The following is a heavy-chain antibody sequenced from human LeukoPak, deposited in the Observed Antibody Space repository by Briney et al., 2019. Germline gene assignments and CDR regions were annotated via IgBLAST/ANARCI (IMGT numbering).Heavy chain of an antibody. D-gene: IGHD3-9*01. CDR2: IYYSGST. J-gene: IGHJ3*02. CDR1: GGSISSSSYY. V-gene: IGHV4-39*01. CDR3: ASPFYDILTGSFPFDI. Sequence: SETLSLTCTVSGGSISSSSYYWGWIRQPPGKGLEWIGSIYYSGSTYYNPSLKSRVTISVDTSKNQFSLKLSSVTAADTAVYCCASPFYDILTGSFPFDIWGQGTMVTVSS.